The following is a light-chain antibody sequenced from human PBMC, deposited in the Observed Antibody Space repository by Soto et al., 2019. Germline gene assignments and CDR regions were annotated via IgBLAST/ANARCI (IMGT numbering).Light chain of an antibody. J-gene: IGKJ2*01. Sequence: IVAKQSPGTLSLTTGERATLSCRASQRISNSYLAWYQQKPGQAPRLLLYDASSRATGIPDRVSGSGSGTDFTLTISRLEPEDFAVYYCQQYARPPFALGQGTKVDIK. V-gene: IGKV3-20*01. CDR2: DAS. CDR1: QRISNSY. CDR3: QQYARPPFA.